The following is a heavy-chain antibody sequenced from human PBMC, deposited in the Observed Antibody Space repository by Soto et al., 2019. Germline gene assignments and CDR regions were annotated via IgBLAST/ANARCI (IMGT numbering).Heavy chain of an antibody. Sequence: GGSLRLSCAASGFTLSTYDMHWVRQATGKGLEWVAALSYAGDTYYPGSVKGRFTVSREGAKNSLYLQMNSLTAGDTAVYYCAKGPHSESEYYYMDVWGKGTTVTVSS. CDR3: AKGPHSESEYYYMDV. CDR1: GFTLSTYD. V-gene: IGHV3-13*01. J-gene: IGHJ6*03. CDR2: LSYAGDT.